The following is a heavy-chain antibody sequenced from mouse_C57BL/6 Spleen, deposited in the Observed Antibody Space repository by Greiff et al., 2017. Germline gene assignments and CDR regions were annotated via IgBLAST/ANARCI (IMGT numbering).Heavy chain of an antibody. J-gene: IGHJ1*03. Sequence: EVQGVESGGGLVKPGGSLKLSCAASGFTFSSYTMSWVRQTPEKRLEWVATISGGGGNTYYPDSVKGRFTISRDNAKNTLYLQMSSLRSEDTALYYCARKPYYSSSNWYFDVWGTGTTVTVSS. CDR1: GFTFSSYT. D-gene: IGHD1-1*01. CDR3: ARKPYYSSSNWYFDV. CDR2: ISGGGGNT. V-gene: IGHV5-9*01.